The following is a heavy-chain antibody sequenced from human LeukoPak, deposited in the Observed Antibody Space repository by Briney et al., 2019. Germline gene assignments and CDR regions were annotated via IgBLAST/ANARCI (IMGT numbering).Heavy chain of an antibody. D-gene: IGHD3-22*01. CDR1: GFTLSHYA. Sequence: PGGSLRLSCAVSGFTLSHYAMHWVRQAPGKGREWVAVISYDGRNKFFEDSVKGRFTISRDNSKNTLYLQMNSLRVEDTAVYYCARGMNYYNYTAYYSIDYWGQGTLVTVSS. CDR2: ISYDGRNK. CDR3: ARGMNYYNYTAYYSIDY. V-gene: IGHV3-30*04. J-gene: IGHJ4*02.